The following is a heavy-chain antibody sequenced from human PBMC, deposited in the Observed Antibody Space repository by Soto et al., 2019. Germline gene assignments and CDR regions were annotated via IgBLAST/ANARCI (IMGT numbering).Heavy chain of an antibody. J-gene: IGHJ4*02. D-gene: IGHD3-22*01. CDR3: ARARYDSSGYYYFDY. Sequence: LSLTCTVSGGSISSYYWSWIRQPPGKGLEWIGYIYYSGSTIYNPSLKSRVTISVDTSKNQFSLKLSSVTAADTAVYYCARARYDSSGYYYFDYWGQGTLVTVSS. CDR1: GGSISSYY. V-gene: IGHV4-59*01. CDR2: IYYSGST.